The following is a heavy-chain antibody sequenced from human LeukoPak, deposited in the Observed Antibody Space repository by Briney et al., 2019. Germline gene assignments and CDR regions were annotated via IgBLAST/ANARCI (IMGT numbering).Heavy chain of an antibody. CDR2: INHSGST. CDR3: ARGRGVWGIAARVYFDY. CDR1: GGSISSSDYY. Sequence: HPSETLSLTCTVSGGSISSSDYYWGWIRQPPRKGLEWFGEINHSGSTNYNPSLKSRVTISVDTSKNQFSLKLSSVTAADTAVYYCARGRGVWGIAARVYFDYWGQGTLVTVSS. V-gene: IGHV4-39*07. D-gene: IGHD6-6*01. J-gene: IGHJ4*02.